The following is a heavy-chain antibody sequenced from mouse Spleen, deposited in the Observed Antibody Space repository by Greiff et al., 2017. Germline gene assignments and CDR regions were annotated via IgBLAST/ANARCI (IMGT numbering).Heavy chain of an antibody. Sequence: EVQGVESGGGLVQPGGSLKLSCAASGFTFSSYGMSWVRQTPDKRLELVATINSNGGSTYYPDSVKGRFTISRDNAKNTLYLQMSSLKSEDTAMYYCARENGNYLHWYFDVWGAGTTVTVSS. D-gene: IGHD2-1*01. CDR3: ARENGNYLHWYFDV. CDR1: GFTFSSYG. V-gene: IGHV5-6-3*01. J-gene: IGHJ1*01. CDR2: INSNGGST.